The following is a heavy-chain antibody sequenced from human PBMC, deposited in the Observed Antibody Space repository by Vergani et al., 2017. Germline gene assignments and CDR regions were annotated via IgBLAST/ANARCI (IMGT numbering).Heavy chain of an antibody. D-gene: IGHD3-10*01. J-gene: IGHJ6*02. CDR3: ARGTWRKMVRGGPNYYYGMDV. CDR2: IIPIFGTA. CDR1: GGTFSSYA. Sequence: QEQLVQSGAEVRKPGSSVKVSCKASGGTFSSYAISWVRQAPGQGLEWMGGIIPIFGTANYAQKFQGRVTITADESTSTAYMELSSLRSEDTAVYYCARGTWRKMVRGGPNYYYGMDVWGQGTTVTVSS. V-gene: IGHV1-69*01.